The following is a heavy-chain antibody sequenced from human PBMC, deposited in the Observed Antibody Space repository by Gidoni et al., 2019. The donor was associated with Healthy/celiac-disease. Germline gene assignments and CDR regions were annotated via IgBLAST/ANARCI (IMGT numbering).Heavy chain of an antibody. J-gene: IGHJ4*02. V-gene: IGHV3-30*18. CDR3: AKTPGYSYGTHFDY. CDR1: GFTFSSYS. Sequence: QVQLVESGGGVVQHGRSLRLSCAASGFTFSSYSMHWVRQPPGKGLEWVAVISYDGSNKYYADSVKGRFTISRDNSKNTLYLQMNSLRAEDTAVYYCAKTPGYSYGTHFDYWGQGTLVTVSS. D-gene: IGHD5-18*01. CDR2: ISYDGSNK.